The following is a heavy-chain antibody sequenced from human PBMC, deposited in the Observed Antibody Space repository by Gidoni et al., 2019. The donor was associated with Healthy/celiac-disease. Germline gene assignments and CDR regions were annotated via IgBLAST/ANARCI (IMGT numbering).Heavy chain of an antibody. V-gene: IGHV4-4*02. J-gene: IGHJ4*02. D-gene: IGHD3-10*01. CDR3: ARRRSQGRFESFYFDY. CDR2: IYHSGST. CDR1: GGPISIRNW. Sequence: VQLLESGPGLVKPSGTLSLTCAVSGGPISIRNWWCGLRQPPGEGLGWMGEIYHSGSTNYNPSLKGRVTISIDKSKNQFSLKLSSVTAADTAVYYCARRRSQGRFESFYFDYWGQGTLVTVSS.